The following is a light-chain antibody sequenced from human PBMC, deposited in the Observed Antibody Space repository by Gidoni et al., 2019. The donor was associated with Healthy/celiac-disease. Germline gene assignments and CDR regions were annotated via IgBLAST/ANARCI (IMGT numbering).Light chain of an antibody. CDR1: QSVSSY. J-gene: IGKJ4*01. V-gene: IGKV3-11*01. CDR3: QQRSNWLT. CDR2: DAS. Sequence: IVLTQSRATLSLSPGERATLSCRASQSVSSYLAWYHQQPGQAPRLLIYDASNRATGTPARFSGSGSGTDFTLTISSLAPEDFAVYYCQQRSNWLTFGGGTKVEIK.